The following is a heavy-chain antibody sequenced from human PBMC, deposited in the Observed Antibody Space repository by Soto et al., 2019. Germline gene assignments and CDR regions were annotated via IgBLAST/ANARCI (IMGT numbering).Heavy chain of an antibody. D-gene: IGHD2-2*01. V-gene: IGHV4-31*03. CDR1: GGSISSGGFY. CDR3: ARRGRYCRSTGCFGNYFHY. CDR2: IHSSGTT. J-gene: IGHJ4*02. Sequence: PSETLSLTCTVSGGSISSGGFYWTWIRQHPVKGLEWIGYIHSSGTTYYNPSLQSRLTMSVDTSNNGFSLNLDSLTAADTAVHLLARRGRYCRSTGCFGNYFHYWGQGTLRTVS.